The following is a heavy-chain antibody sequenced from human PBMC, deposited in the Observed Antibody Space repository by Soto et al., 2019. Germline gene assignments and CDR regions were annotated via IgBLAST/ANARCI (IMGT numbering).Heavy chain of an antibody. D-gene: IGHD3-16*01. CDR3: ARPGGSPGDY. CDR2: IYSGGST. Sequence: EVQMVESGGGLVQPGGSLRLSCAASGFTVSSNYMSWVRQAPGKGLEWVSIIYSGGSTYYADSVKGRFSISRDNSKNTLYLQMNRLTAEDTAVYYCARPGGSPGDYWGQGTLVTISS. J-gene: IGHJ4*02. CDR1: GFTVSSNY. V-gene: IGHV3-66*01.